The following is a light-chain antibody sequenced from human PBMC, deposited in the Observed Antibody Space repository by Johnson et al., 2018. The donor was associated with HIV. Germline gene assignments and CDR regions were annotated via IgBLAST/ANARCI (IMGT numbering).Light chain of an antibody. CDR2: EDN. CDR3: GTWDVSLSAYV. CDR1: VSNIESYF. J-gene: IGLJ1*01. V-gene: IGLV1-51*02. Sequence: QSVLTQPPSVSAAPGQTVNISCSGNVSNIESYFVSWYQQLPGAAPTLLIYEDNKRPSGITDRFSGSKSGATATLGITGLQTGDEADYYCGTWDVSLSAYVFGTVTEVTVL.